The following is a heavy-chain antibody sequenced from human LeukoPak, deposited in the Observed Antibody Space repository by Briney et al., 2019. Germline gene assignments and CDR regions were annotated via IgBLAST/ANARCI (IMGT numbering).Heavy chain of an antibody. J-gene: IGHJ4*02. CDR3: ARVKGWTTYYFDY. V-gene: IGHV4-59*01. CDR1: GGSISSYY. Sequence: SETLSLTCTVSGGSISSYYWSWIRQPPGKGLEWIGYIYYSGSINYNPSRKSRVTISVDTSKNQFPLKLSSVTAADTAVYYCARVKGWTTYYFDYWGQGTLVTVSS. D-gene: IGHD3/OR15-3a*01. CDR2: IYYSGSI.